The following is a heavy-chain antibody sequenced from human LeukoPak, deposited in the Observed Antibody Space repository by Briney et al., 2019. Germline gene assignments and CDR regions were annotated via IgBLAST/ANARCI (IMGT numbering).Heavy chain of an antibody. Sequence: SETLSLTCTVSGYSISSGYYWGWIRQPPGKGLEWIGSIYHSGSTYYNPSLKSRVTISVDTPKNQFSLKLSSVTAADTAVYYCARAPPGDSSGLWGQGTLVTVSS. J-gene: IGHJ4*02. V-gene: IGHV4-38-2*02. CDR1: GYSISSGYY. CDR3: ARAPPGDSSGL. D-gene: IGHD3-22*01. CDR2: IYHSGST.